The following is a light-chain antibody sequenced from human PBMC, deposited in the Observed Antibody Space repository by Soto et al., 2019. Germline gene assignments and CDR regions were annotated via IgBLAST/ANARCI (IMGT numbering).Light chain of an antibody. CDR1: SSDVGGYNY. V-gene: IGLV2-14*01. CDR3: SSYTSISTYV. CDR2: EVT. Sequence: QSVLTQPASVSGSPGQSVTISCTGTSSDVGGYNYVSWYQHHPGEAPKLMIYEVTHRPSGVSNRFSGSKSGNTASLTISGLQAEDEADYYCSSYTSISTYVFGTGTKLTVL. J-gene: IGLJ1*01.